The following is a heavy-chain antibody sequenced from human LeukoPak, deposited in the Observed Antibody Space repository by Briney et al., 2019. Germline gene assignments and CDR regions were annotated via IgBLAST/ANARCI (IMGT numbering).Heavy chain of an antibody. CDR1: GGSISSSSYY. CDR2: IYYSGST. D-gene: IGHD3-22*01. Sequence: SETLSLTCTVSGGSISSSSYYWGWPRQPPGQGLEWIGSIYYSGSTYYNPSLKSRVTISVDTSKNQFSLKLSSVTAADTAVYYCASNYYDSSGYLDYWGQGTLVTVSS. CDR3: ASNYYDSSGYLDY. V-gene: IGHV4-39*01. J-gene: IGHJ4*02.